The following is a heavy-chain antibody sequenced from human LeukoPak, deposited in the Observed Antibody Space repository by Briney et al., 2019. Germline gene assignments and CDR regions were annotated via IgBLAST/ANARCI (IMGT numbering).Heavy chain of an antibody. CDR1: GFTFTSSA. V-gene: IGHV1-58*02. CDR2: IVVGSGNT. CDR3: AAGRVSGWPGDSDY. J-gene: IGHJ4*02. D-gene: IGHD6-19*01. Sequence: ASVKVSCKASGFTFTSSAMQWVRQARGQRLEWIRWIVVGSGNTNYAQKFQERVTITRDMSTSTAYMELSSLRSEDTAVYYCAAGRVSGWPGDSDYWGQGTLVTVSS.